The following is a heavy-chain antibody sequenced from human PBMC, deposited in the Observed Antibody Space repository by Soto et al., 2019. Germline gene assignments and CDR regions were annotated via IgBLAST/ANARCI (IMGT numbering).Heavy chain of an antibody. CDR1: GFTFSSYG. J-gene: IGHJ3*02. CDR3: ARDGCGGGSCYPNDAFDI. CDR2: IWYDGSNK. D-gene: IGHD2-15*01. Sequence: GGSLRLSCAASGFTFSSYGMHWVRQAPGKGLEWVAVIWYDGSNKYYADSVKGRFTISRDNSKNTLYLQMNSLRAEDTAVYYCARDGCGGGSCYPNDAFDIWGQGTMVTVSS. V-gene: IGHV3-33*01.